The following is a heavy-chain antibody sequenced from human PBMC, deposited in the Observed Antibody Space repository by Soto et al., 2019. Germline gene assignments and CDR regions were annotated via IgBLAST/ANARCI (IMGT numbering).Heavy chain of an antibody. V-gene: IGHV4-39*01. CDR1: GESISSSSYY. D-gene: IGHD4-17*01. J-gene: IGHJ4*02. CDR3: ARQRTTVGSQAYFDH. CDR2: IYYSGRT. Sequence: TSETLSLTCIVSGESISSSSYYWGWIRQPPGKGLEWIGSIYYSGRTYYNPSFKSRVTISIDTSKNQFPLRLSAGPATDTAGYYCARQRTTVGSQAYFDHWGQVALGTGS.